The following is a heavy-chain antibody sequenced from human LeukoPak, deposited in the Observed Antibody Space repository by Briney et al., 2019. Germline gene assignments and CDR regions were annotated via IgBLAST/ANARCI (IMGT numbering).Heavy chain of an antibody. CDR2: INPDGGNT. D-gene: IGHD5-24*01. CDR1: GGTFSSYA. J-gene: IGHJ3*01. V-gene: IGHV1-69*04. CDR3: ARIRDGYNDAYDL. Sequence: GSSVKVSCKASGGTFSSYAISWVRQAPGQVLEWMGSINPDGGNTNYAQNFQGRVTLTRDTSTSTVYMELSSLRSEDTAIYYCARIRDGYNDAYDLWGQGTVVTVPS.